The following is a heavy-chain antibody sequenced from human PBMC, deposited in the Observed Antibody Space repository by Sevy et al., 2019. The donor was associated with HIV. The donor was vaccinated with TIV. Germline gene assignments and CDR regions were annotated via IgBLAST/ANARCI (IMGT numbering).Heavy chain of an antibody. V-gene: IGHV4-59*01. D-gene: IGHD3-16*02. CDR2: IYYSGRT. CDR1: GGSISTYY. J-gene: IGHJ6*02. Sequence: SETLSLACSVSGGSISTYYWSWIRQPPGKGLECIGSIYYSGRTYYNPSLKSRVTISVDMSKNQFSLKLRSVTAADTVVYYCARVIMSTASWGMDVWGQGTTVTVSS. CDR3: ARVIMSTASWGMDV.